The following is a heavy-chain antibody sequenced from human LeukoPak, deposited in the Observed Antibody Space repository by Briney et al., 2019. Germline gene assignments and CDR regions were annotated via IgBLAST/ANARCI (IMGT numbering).Heavy chain of an antibody. Sequence: GGSLRLSCEASGFTFSSYNMNWVRQAPGKGLEWVSYLSGSGTTIYYADSVKGRFTISRDNAKNSLYLQMNSLRAEDTAVYYCARVESRWIQLGGSFDYWGQGTLVTVSS. CDR2: LSGSGTTI. D-gene: IGHD5-24*01. J-gene: IGHJ4*02. V-gene: IGHV3-48*04. CDR1: GFTFSSYN. CDR3: ARVESRWIQLGGSFDY.